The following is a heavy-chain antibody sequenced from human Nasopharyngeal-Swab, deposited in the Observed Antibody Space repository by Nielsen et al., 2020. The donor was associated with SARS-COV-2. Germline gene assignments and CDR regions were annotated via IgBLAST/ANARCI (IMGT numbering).Heavy chain of an antibody. CDR2: VSGSGGTT. V-gene: IGHV3-23*01. D-gene: IGHD2-15*01. J-gene: IGHJ4*02. Sequence: WIRQPPGKGLEWVSGVSGSGGTTKYADSVKGRFTISRDNPKNKLYLQMHSLRVEDTAVYYCAKDRYCGGGACYFSGFDYWGLGTLVTVSS. CDR3: AKDRYCGGGACYFSGFDY.